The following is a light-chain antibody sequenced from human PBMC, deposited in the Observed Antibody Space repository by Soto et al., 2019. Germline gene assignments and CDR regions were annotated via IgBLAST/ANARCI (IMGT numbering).Light chain of an antibody. CDR3: QQYNNWPFT. J-gene: IGKJ4*01. CDR2: GAS. V-gene: IGKV3-15*01. Sequence: EIVLTQSPGTLSLSPGERATLSCRASQSVSNNLAWYQQKPGQAPRLLIYGASTRATGIPARFSGSGSGTEFTLTISSLQSEDFAVYYCQQYNNWPFTFGGGTKVEIK. CDR1: QSVSNN.